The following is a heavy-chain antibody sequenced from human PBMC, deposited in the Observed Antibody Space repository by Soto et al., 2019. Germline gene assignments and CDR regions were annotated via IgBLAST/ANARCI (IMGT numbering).Heavy chain of an antibody. CDR1: GFTFGDYA. V-gene: IGHV3-49*03. CDR2: IRSKAYGGTT. CDR3: TRGEDIVVVVAATRVPYFDY. Sequence: GGSLRLSCTASGFTFGDYAMSWFRQAPGKGLEWVGFIRSKAYGGTTEYAASVKGRFTISRDDSKSIAYLQMNSLKTEDTAVYYCTRGEDIVVVVAATRVPYFDYWGQGTLVTVSS. D-gene: IGHD2-15*01. J-gene: IGHJ4*02.